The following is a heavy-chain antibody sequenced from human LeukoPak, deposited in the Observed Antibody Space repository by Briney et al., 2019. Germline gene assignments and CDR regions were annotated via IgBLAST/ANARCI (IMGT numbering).Heavy chain of an antibody. J-gene: IGHJ3*01. CDR2: ISAYNGNT. Sequence: ASVKVSCKASGYTFTSYGISWVRQAPGQGLEWMGWISAYNGNTNYAQKVQGRVTMTTDTSTSTAYMELRSLRSDDTAVYYCARDYPRLFYDSSGYYYDDAFDLWGRGTMVTVSS. D-gene: IGHD3-22*01. V-gene: IGHV1-18*01. CDR3: ARDYPRLFYDSSGYYYDDAFDL. CDR1: GYTFTSYG.